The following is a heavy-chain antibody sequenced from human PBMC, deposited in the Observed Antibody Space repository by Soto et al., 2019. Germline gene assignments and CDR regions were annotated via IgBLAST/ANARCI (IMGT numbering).Heavy chain of an antibody. J-gene: IGHJ4*02. V-gene: IGHV1-46*01. CDR2: INPNGGST. D-gene: IGHD2-15*01. Sequence: QVQLVQSGAEVKRPGASVKVSCKASGYTFTTYYMHWVRQAPGQGLGWLGIINPNGGSTTYAQKFQGRVTMTRDTSTRTVYLALSSLRSEDTAVYYCARAGYCSGGTCFHGNCDYWGQGTLVTVSA. CDR1: GYTFTTYY. CDR3: ARAGYCSGGTCFHGNCDY.